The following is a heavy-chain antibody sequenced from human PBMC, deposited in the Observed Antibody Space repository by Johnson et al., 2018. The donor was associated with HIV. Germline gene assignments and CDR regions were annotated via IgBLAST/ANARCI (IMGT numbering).Heavy chain of an antibody. Sequence: VQLVESGGGLVQPGGSLELSCAASGFTFSGSAMHWVRQASGKGLEWVGRIRGRANTYATAYAASLKGSFTISRDDSTNTAYLQMNSLTAEDTAVYYCARPQWVSSGAFDIWGQGTMVTVSS. CDR3: ARPQWVSSGAFDI. J-gene: IGHJ3*02. V-gene: IGHV3-73*02. CDR1: GFTFSGSA. CDR2: IRGRANTYAT. D-gene: IGHD3-3*01.